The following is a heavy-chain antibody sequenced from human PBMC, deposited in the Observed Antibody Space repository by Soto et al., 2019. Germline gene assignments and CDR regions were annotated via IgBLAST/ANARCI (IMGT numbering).Heavy chain of an antibody. CDR1: GASISGFY. Sequence: PSETLSLTCTVSGASISGFYWSWIRKSAGKGLELIGRIYATGTTDYNPSLKSRVMMSVDTSKKQFSLKLRSVTAADTAVYYCVRDGTKTLRDWFDPWGQGISVTSPQ. V-gene: IGHV4-4*07. D-gene: IGHD1-1*01. J-gene: IGHJ5*02. CDR2: IYATGTT. CDR3: VRDGTKTLRDWFDP.